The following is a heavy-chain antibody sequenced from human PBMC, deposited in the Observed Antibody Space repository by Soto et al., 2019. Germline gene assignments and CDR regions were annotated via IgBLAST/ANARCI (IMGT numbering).Heavy chain of an antibody. CDR3: VTDSSHPCCGS. Sequence: PGGSLRLSGVVSGFTVNIYCVHWVRQAPCKGLEWVAHIWYDGVRQTYEDSVRGRFIISRDSATTTIYLQMNSLRVEDTANYFFVTDSSHPCCGSCGPGT. CDR1: GFTVNIYC. D-gene: IGHD2-21*01. J-gene: IGHJ1*01. CDR2: IWYDGVRQ. V-gene: IGHV3-33*01.